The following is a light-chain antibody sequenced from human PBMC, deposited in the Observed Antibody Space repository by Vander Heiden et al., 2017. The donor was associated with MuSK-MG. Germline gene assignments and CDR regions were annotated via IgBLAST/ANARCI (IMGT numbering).Light chain of an antibody. J-gene: IGKJ1*01. CDR3: QQTDSTPWT. CDR1: QSIATY. Sequence: DPVTITCRASQSIATYLNWYQQKPGKAPKLLIYAASSLHSGVPSRFSDRESGTDFSLTIIGLQPEDFATSYCQQTDSTPWTFGQGTKLEIK. CDR2: AAS. V-gene: IGKV1-39*01.